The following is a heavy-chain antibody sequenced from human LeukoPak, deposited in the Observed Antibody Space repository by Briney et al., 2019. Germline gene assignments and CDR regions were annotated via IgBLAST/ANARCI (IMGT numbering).Heavy chain of an antibody. D-gene: IGHD2-2*01. CDR1: GFSFSNYW. CDR2: IHSDGGST. Sequence: GGSLRLSCAASGFSFSNYWMHWVRQAPGTGLVWVSRIHSDGGSTYADSVKGRFTISRDNSKNTLYLQMNSLGAEDTAVYYCAKDRYCSSSTCRAWGFDPWGQGTLVTVSS. CDR3: AKDRYCSSSTCRAWGFDP. J-gene: IGHJ5*02. V-gene: IGHV3-74*01.